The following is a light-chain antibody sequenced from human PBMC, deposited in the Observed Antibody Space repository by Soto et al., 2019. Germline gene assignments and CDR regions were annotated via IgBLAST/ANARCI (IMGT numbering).Light chain of an antibody. V-gene: IGKV1-39*01. CDR3: QQSYNTPLT. Sequence: DLQMTQSPSSLSASVGDRVTITCRASQGVSAYLLWYQQRQGRAPKLLIYDASTLQSGVPSRFRGGASGTDFTLTISSLQLDDFATYYCQQSYNTPLTFGQGTKVEIK. J-gene: IGKJ1*01. CDR1: QGVSAY. CDR2: DAS.